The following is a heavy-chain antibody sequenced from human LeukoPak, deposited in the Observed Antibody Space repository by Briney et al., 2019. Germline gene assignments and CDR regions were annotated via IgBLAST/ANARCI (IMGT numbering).Heavy chain of an antibody. Sequence: PSETLSLTCTVSGGSISSYYWSWIRQSPGKGLEWIAYIHYTGTTNYNPSLKSRVTISLDPSKNQFSLKLSSVTAADTAVYYCSSVLSIGLPKYWGQGALVTVSS. V-gene: IGHV4-59*08. CDR2: IHYTGTT. CDR3: SSVLSIGLPKY. D-gene: IGHD3-22*01. CDR1: GGSISSYY. J-gene: IGHJ4*02.